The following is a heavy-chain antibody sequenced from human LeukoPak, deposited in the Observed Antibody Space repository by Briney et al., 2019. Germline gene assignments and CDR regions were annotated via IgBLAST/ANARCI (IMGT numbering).Heavy chain of an antibody. V-gene: IGHV3-33*01. Sequence: GRSLTLSCAASGFSFNTYAMHWVRQAPGQGLEWVALIWHYGSHKFYSNSVRCQFTISRDNSKNTVYLQMNNLRPEDTAVYYCAREIFGSGRYPALWGQGTLVTVSS. J-gene: IGHJ4*02. CDR1: GFSFNTYA. CDR2: IWHYGSHK. D-gene: IGHD3-10*01. CDR3: AREIFGSGRYPAL.